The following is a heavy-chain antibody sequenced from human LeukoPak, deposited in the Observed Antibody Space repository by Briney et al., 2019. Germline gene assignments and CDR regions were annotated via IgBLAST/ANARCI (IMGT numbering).Heavy chain of an antibody. J-gene: IGHJ4*02. D-gene: IGHD5-12*01. CDR3: VRVRSPGWLRLEGFADY. CDR2: TRTSAEGANYA. Sequence: PGGSLRLSCATSGFSFTDYPMNWVRQAPGKGLEWVSNTRTSAEGANYAYYADSVKGRFTISRDNSKNTLYLQMNSLKAEDTAVYYCVRVRSPGWLRLEGFADYWGQGTLVTVSS. V-gene: IGHV3-21*05. CDR1: GFSFTDYP.